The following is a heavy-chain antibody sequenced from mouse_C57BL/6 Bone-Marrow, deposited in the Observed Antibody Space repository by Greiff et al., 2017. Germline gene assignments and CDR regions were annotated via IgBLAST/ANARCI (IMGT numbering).Heavy chain of an antibody. CDR2: IDPENGDT. CDR1: GFNIKDDY. V-gene: IGHV14-4*01. Sequence: VQLKQSGAELVRPGASVKLSCTASGFNIKDDYMHWVKQRPEQGLEWIGWIDPENGDTEYASKFQGKATITADTSSNTAYLQLSSLTSEDTAVYYCTSPVVARNYYAMDYWGQGTSVTVSS. CDR3: TSPVVARNYYAMDY. D-gene: IGHD1-1*01. J-gene: IGHJ4*01.